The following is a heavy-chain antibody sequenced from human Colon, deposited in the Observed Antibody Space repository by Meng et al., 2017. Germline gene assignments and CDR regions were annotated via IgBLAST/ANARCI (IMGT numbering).Heavy chain of an antibody. V-gene: IGHV4-61*01. Sequence: QAQVQESGAGLVRPSETLSLTCTVPGGSLSSGNDDWSWIRQAPGKGLEWIGYISYSGNSLYNPSLKSRVDISTDTSRRQCSLKFNSVTAADTAIYYCATGPGYSSGLDSWGRGALVTVSS. D-gene: IGHD6-19*01. J-gene: IGHJ4*02. CDR2: ISYSGNS. CDR1: GGSLSSGNDD. CDR3: ATGPGYSSGLDS.